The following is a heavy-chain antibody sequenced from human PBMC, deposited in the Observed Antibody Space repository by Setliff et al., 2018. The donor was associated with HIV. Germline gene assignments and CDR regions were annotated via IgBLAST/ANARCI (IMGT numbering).Heavy chain of an antibody. CDR3: ARNPQPTGTPDYYYYYYMDV. J-gene: IGHJ6*03. CDR2: IIPIFGTA. CDR1: GGTFSSYA. Sequence: ASVKVSCKASGGTFSSYATSWVRQAPGQGLEWMGRIIPIFGTANYAQKFQGRVTITADKSTSTAYMGLSSLRSEDTAVYYCARNPQPTGTPDYYYYYYMDVWGKGTTVTVS. V-gene: IGHV1-69*06. D-gene: IGHD1-1*01.